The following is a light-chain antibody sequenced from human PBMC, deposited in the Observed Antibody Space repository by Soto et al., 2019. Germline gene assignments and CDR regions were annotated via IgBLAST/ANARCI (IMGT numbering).Light chain of an antibody. V-gene: IGKV3-15*01. CDR1: RSVSSN. CDR2: GAS. J-gene: IGKJ1*01. CDR3: QQFDNWPRT. Sequence: EIVITHSPATLSVSPGERATLSCRASRSVSSNLAWYQQKPGQAPRLLIYGASIRATGIPARFSGSRSGTEFTLTIDSLQSEDFGVYYCQQFDNWPRTFGQGTKVDIK.